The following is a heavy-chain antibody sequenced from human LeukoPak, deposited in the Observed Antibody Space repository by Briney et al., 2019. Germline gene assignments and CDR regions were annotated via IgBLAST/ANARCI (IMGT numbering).Heavy chain of an antibody. J-gene: IGHJ6*02. CDR1: GFSLGSYS. D-gene: IGHD3-9*01. Sequence: GGSLRLSCAASGFSLGSYSMNWVRQAPGKGLEWVSSITISSNFIYYADSVKGRFTISRDNAKNSLYLQMNSLRAEDTAVYFCARDGHGDGILTGYSYFGMDVWGQGTTVTVSS. CDR2: ITISSNFI. CDR3: ARDGHGDGILTGYSYFGMDV. V-gene: IGHV3-21*01.